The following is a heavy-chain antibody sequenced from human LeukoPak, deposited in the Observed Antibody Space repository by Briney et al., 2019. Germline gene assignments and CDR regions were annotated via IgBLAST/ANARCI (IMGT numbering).Heavy chain of an antibody. D-gene: IGHD6-19*01. J-gene: IGHJ4*02. Sequence: TGGSLRLSCAASGFTFSSYAMSWVRQAPGKGLEGVSGISVSGVSTNYADPVKGRFTISRDNSKNTLYLQMNSLRAEDTAVYYCAKSARVIAVEIDYWGQGTLVTVSS. V-gene: IGHV3-23*01. CDR2: ISVSGVST. CDR3: AKSARVIAVEIDY. CDR1: GFTFSSYA.